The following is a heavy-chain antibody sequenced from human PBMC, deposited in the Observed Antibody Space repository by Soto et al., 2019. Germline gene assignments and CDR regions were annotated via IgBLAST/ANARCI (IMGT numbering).Heavy chain of an antibody. CDR2: ISKDGSVI. CDR3: ARSRSGAVPDSLGF. J-gene: IGHJ4*02. V-gene: IGHV3-30-3*01. CDR1: GFSFSRFA. Sequence: QVQLVESGGGVVQPGGSLRLSCAASGFSFSRFAIHWVRQAPGKGLEWVAVISKDGSVIYYADSVKGRFTISRDNSKSYIFLQVNSLTSEDTAVYHCARSRSGAVPDSLGFWGQGTLVTVSS. D-gene: IGHD3-10*01.